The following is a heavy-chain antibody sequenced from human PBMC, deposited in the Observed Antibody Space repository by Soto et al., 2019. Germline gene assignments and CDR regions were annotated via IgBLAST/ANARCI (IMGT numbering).Heavy chain of an antibody. CDR2: LSYSGST. CDR1: GGSISSYY. Sequence: SETLSLTCTVSGGSISSYYWSWIRQSPGTGLQWIGSLSYSGSTYYNPSLKGRVAISADTSKNAFSLELKLMTAADTATYFCARGLRWTRTFDFWGRGTLVTVSS. CDR3: ARGLRWTRTFDF. J-gene: IGHJ4*02. V-gene: IGHV4-59*05. D-gene: IGHD3-16*01.